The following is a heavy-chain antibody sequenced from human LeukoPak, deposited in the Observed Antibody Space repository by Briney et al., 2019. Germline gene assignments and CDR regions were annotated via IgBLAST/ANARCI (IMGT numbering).Heavy chain of an antibody. V-gene: IGHV4-39*07. CDR2: IYYSGST. CDR1: GGSISSSSYY. Sequence: SETLSLTCTVSGGSISSSSYYWGWIRQPPGKGLEWIGSIYYSGSTYYNPSLKSRVTISVDTSKNQFSLKLSSVTAADTAVYYCARGARIASSSWYRGAFDIWGQGTMVTVSS. CDR3: ARGARIASSSWYRGAFDI. D-gene: IGHD6-13*01. J-gene: IGHJ3*02.